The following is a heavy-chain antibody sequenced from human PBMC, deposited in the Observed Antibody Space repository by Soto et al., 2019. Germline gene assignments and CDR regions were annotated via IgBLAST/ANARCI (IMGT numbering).Heavy chain of an antibody. CDR3: ATLGLGDIAVAESAFDP. D-gene: IGHD6-19*01. CDR2: IYYSGST. CDR1: GGSISSSSYY. V-gene: IGHV4-39*01. Sequence: PETLSLTCTVSGGSISSSSYYWGWIRQPPGKGLEWIGSIYYSGSTYYNPSLKSRVTISVDTSKNQFSLKLSSVTAADTAVYYCATLGLGDIAVAESAFDPWGQGTLVTVTS. J-gene: IGHJ5*02.